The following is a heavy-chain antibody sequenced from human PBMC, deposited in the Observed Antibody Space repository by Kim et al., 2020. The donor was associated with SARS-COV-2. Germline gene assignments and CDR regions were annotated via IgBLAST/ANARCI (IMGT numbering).Heavy chain of an antibody. CDR3: ARVNVLLWFGELEN. Sequence: ADSVKGRFTISRDTAKNALYLQMNSLRAEDTAVYYCARVNVLLWFGELENWGQGTLVTVSS. J-gene: IGHJ4*02. D-gene: IGHD3-10*01. V-gene: IGHV3-74*01.